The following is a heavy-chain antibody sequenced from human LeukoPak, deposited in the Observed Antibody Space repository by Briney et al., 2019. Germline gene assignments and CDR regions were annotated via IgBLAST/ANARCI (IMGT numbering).Heavy chain of an antibody. D-gene: IGHD3-10*01. CDR3: ARTTTPHYYGSGSYALGY. V-gene: IGHV3-30-3*01. CDR1: GFTFSTYA. J-gene: IGHJ4*02. Sequence: GRSLRLSCAASGFTFSTYAMHWVRQGPGKGLEWVVVISYDGSNKYYADSVKGRFTISRDNSKNTLYLQMSSLSAEDTAVYYCARTTTPHYYGSGSYALGYWGQGTLVTVPS. CDR2: ISYDGSNK.